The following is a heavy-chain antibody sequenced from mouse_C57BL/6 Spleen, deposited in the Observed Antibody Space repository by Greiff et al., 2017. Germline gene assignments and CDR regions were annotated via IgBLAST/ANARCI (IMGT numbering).Heavy chain of an antibody. CDR1: GFSFNTYA. Sequence: EVQVVESGGGLVQPKGSLKLSCAASGFSFNTYAMNWVRQAPGKGLEWVARIRSKSNNYATYYADSVKDRFTISRDDSESMLYLQMNNLKTEDTDMYYCVRQNSNYVYYAMDYWGQGTSVTVSS. D-gene: IGHD2-5*01. V-gene: IGHV10-1*01. CDR3: VRQNSNYVYYAMDY. CDR2: IRSKSNNYAT. J-gene: IGHJ4*01.